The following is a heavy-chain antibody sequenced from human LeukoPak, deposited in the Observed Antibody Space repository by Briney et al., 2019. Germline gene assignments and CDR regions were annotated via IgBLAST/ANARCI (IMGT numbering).Heavy chain of an antibody. V-gene: IGHV3-20*04. CDR2: INWSGVST. J-gene: IGHJ2*01. CDR1: GFTFDDYA. CDR3: AKGKDTLNPYWYFDV. D-gene: IGHD2-15*01. Sequence: PGGSLRLSCAASGFTFDDYAMSGVRQAQGKGLEWVSGINWSGVSTGYADSVKGRFTISRDNTKSSLFLQMNSLRAEDTAFYYCAKGKDTLNPYWYFDVWGRGTLVTVSS.